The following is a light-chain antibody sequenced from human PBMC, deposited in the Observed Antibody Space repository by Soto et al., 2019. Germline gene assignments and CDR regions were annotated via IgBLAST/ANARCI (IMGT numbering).Light chain of an antibody. CDR3: QQRSNWPT. V-gene: IGKV3-11*01. Sequence: EVLLTQSPSTLSLSPGDRATLSCRASQSVSSHFAWYQQKSGQAPRLLIYDASKRATGIPARLSGSGSGTDFTLTISSLEPEDFAVYYCQQRSNWPTFGQGTRLEIK. J-gene: IGKJ5*01. CDR2: DAS. CDR1: QSVSSH.